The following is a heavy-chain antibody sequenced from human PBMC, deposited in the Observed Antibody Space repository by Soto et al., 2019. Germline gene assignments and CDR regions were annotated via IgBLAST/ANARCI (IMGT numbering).Heavy chain of an antibody. V-gene: IGHV4-61*08. CDR2: IYYSGST. CDR1: GGSVSTGVHY. CDR3: ARGYYASWYWFDR. D-gene: IGHD6-13*01. J-gene: IGHJ2*01. Sequence: QVQLQESGPGLVKPSETLSLTCTVSVSGGSVSTGVHYWSWIRQPPGKGLEWIGYIYYSGSTNDNPSLKSRVTISVDTSKNQFSLKLTSVTAADTAVYYCARGYYASWYWFDRWGRGTLVTVSS.